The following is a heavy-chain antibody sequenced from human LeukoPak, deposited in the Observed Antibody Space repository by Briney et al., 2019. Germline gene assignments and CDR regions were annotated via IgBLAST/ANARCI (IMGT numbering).Heavy chain of an antibody. J-gene: IGHJ4*02. Sequence: SVTVSCKATGGVFTTYTMSWVRQAPGQGREWMGSVIPFLGTTNYARKFQGRATIPADEPTRTAYMELTYVRSDDTAMYYCTIIPNVIVFTHQFEYWGQGTLVTVSS. CDR1: GGVFTTYT. D-gene: IGHD2-21*01. V-gene: IGHV1-69*08. CDR2: VIPFLGTT. CDR3: TIIPNVIVFTHQFEY.